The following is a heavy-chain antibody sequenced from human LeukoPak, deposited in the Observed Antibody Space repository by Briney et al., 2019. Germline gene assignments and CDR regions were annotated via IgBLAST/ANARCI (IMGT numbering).Heavy chain of an antibody. CDR1: EFTFDNYA. CDR2: ISGSGYYS. CDR3: ASLIAAAGKFDY. J-gene: IGHJ4*02. D-gene: IGHD6-13*01. Sequence: GGSLRLSCAASEFTFDNYAMSWVRQAPGKGLEWVSVISGSGYYSYYADSVKGRFTISRDNSKNTLYLQMNSLRAEDTAVYYCASLIAAAGKFDYWGQGTLVTVSS. V-gene: IGHV3-23*01.